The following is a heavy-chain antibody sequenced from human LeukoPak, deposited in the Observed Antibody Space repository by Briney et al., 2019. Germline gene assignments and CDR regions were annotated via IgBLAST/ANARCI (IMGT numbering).Heavy chain of an antibody. V-gene: IGHV3-30*04. Sequence: PGGSLRLSCTASRFTFNSYAMHWVRQAPGKGLEWVAVISYDGSNKYYADSVKGRFTISRDNSKNTLYLQMNSLRAEDTAVYYCARDPESWGQGTLVTVSS. J-gene: IGHJ5*02. D-gene: IGHD1-14*01. CDR3: ARDPES. CDR2: ISYDGSNK. CDR1: RFTFNSYA.